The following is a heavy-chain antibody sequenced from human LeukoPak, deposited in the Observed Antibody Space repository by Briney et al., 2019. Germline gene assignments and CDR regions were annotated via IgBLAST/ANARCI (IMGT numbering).Heavy chain of an antibody. V-gene: IGHV4-39*02. J-gene: IGHJ6*02. D-gene: IGHD3-9*01. CDR2: IYYSGST. CDR1: GGSISSSSYY. CDR3: AREGRVRYFDWSHYYYYGMDV. Sequence: SETLSLTCTVSGGSISSSSYYGGWIRQPPGKGLEWIGSIYYSGSTYYNPSLKSRVTISVATSKNQFSLKLSSVTAADTAVYYCAREGRVRYFDWSHYYYYGMDVWGQGTTVTVSS.